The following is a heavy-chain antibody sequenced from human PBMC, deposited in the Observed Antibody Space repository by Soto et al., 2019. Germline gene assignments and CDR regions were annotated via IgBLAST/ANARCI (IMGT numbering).Heavy chain of an antibody. CDR1: GYNFTNFD. Sequence: ASVKVSCKTSGYNFTNFDINWVRQAPGRGLVWMGWMNPSSGETGSAQNFQGRVTMTRDISTRTSFMQLTSLRSEDTAIYYCARLAEYCNGIKCYSNFDFWGRGTQVTVSS. CDR3: ARLAEYCNGIKCYSNFDF. J-gene: IGHJ4*01. CDR2: MNPSSGET. D-gene: IGHD2-15*01. V-gene: IGHV1-8*01.